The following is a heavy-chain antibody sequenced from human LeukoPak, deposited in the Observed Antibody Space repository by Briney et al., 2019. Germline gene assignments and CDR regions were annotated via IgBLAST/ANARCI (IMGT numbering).Heavy chain of an antibody. Sequence: ASVKVSCKASGYTFTSYYMHWVRQAPGQGLEWMGGIIPIFGTANYAQKFQGRVTITADKSTSTAYMELSRLRSDDTAVYYCAREGGDCVWGSYRFERNWFDPWGQGTLVTVSS. CDR3: AREGGDCVWGSYRFERNWFDP. V-gene: IGHV1-69*06. D-gene: IGHD3-16*02. CDR1: GYTFTSYY. CDR2: IIPIFGTA. J-gene: IGHJ5*02.